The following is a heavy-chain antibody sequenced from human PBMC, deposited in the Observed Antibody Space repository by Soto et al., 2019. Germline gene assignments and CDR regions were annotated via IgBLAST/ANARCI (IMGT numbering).Heavy chain of an antibody. V-gene: IGHV3-23*01. CDR1: GFTFSSYA. CDR2: ISGSGGST. J-gene: IGHJ5*02. CDR3: AKDGYCSGGSCYGRAKYNWFDP. D-gene: IGHD2-15*01. Sequence: GGSLRLSCAASGFTFSSYAMSWVRQAPGKGLEWVSAISGSGGSTYYADSVKGRFTISRDNSKNTLYLQMNSLRAEDTAVYYCAKDGYCSGGSCYGRAKYNWFDPWGQGTLVTVSS.